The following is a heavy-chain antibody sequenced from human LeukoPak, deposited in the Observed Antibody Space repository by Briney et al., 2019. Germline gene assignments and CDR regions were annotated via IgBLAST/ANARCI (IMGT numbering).Heavy chain of an antibody. CDR3: AEDNSFGIGGLLDY. CDR2: ISWNSDSI. V-gene: IGHV3-9*01. J-gene: IGHJ4*02. D-gene: IGHD3-3*01. Sequence: PGRSLTLSCAASGCTFDGYAMHWVRQAPGKGLEWVSGISWNSDSIGYADSVKGRFTISRDNAKSSLYLQMNSLRAEDTALYYCAEDNSFGIGGLLDYWGQGTLVTVSS. CDR1: GCTFDGYA.